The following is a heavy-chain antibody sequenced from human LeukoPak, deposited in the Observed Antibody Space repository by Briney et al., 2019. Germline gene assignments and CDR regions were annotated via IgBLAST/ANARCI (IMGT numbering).Heavy chain of an antibody. CDR1: GFTFSDYS. CDR3: ARDYKYAFDN. J-gene: IGHJ4*02. D-gene: IGHD5-24*01. V-gene: IGHV3-48*01. Sequence: GSLRLSCAASGFTFSDYSMNWVRQAPGKGLEWISYIGIDSGNTNYADSVKGRFTISGDKAKNSLSLQMNSLRVEDTAVYYCARDYKYAFDNWGQGTLVTVSS. CDR2: IGIDSGNT.